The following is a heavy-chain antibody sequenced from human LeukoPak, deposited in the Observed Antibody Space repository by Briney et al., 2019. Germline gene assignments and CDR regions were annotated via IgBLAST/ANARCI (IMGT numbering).Heavy chain of an antibody. CDR3: GRGGLTGQMAAFDY. CDR1: GFTFSSYW. CDR2: INEHGTTI. Sequence: GGSLRLSCAASGFTFSSYWMHWVRQAPGKGLEWVSRINEHGTTITYADSVKGRFTISRENAKNTLYLQKNSLIAEDTAVYYCGRGGLTGQMAAFDYWGQGALVTVST. V-gene: IGHV3-74*01. J-gene: IGHJ4*02. D-gene: IGHD3-9*01.